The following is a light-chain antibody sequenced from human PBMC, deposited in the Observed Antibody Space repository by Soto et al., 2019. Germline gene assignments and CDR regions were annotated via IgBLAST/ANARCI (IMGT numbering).Light chain of an antibody. V-gene: IGKV1-39*01. CDR1: QNISNY. CDR2: AAS. Sequence: IQMTQSPSSLSASVGDRVTIPCRASQNISNYLNWYHQKPGKAPKLLNYAASSLPSGVPSRFNGSRSWTDFTLAISSLQPEDFATYYCQQSYSTSALTFVGGTKVEIK. J-gene: IGKJ4*01. CDR3: QQSYSTSALT.